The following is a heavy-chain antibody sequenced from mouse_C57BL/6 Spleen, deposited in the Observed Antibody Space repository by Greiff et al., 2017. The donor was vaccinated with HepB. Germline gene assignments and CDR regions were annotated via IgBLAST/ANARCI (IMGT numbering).Heavy chain of an antibody. Sequence: QVQLKHSGAELVRPGSSVKLSCKASGYTFTSYWMDWVKQRPGQGLERIGNIYPSDSETHYNQKFKDKATLTVDKSSSTAYMQLSSLTSEDSAVYCCARGEGGAWFAYWGQGTLVTVSA. CDR3: ARGEGGAWFAY. V-gene: IGHV1-61*01. J-gene: IGHJ3*01. CDR2: IYPSDSET. CDR1: GYTFTSYW.